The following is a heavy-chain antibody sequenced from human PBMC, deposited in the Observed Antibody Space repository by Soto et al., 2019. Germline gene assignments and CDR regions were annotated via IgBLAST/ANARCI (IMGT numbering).Heavy chain of an antibody. Sequence: GGSLRLSCAASGFTFSSYSMNWVRQAPGKGLDWVSSISSSSSSIYYADSVKGRFTISRDNTRNSLYLQMNSLRAEDTAVYYCARGAHSSSWFFLDYWGQGALVTVSS. D-gene: IGHD6-13*01. V-gene: IGHV3-21*01. CDR3: ARGAHSSSWFFLDY. J-gene: IGHJ4*02. CDR2: ISSSSSSI. CDR1: GFTFSSYS.